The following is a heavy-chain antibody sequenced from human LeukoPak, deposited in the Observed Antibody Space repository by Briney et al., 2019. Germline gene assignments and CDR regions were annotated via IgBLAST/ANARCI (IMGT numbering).Heavy chain of an antibody. V-gene: IGHV3-21*01. CDR3: AREWAPIAAAGIDY. Sequence: GGSLRLSCAASGFTFSSYSMNWVRQAPGKGLEWVSPISSSSSYIYYADSVKGRFTISRDNAKNSLYLQMNSLRAEDTAVYYCAREWAPIAAAGIDYWGQGTLVTVSS. J-gene: IGHJ4*02. CDR1: GFTFSSYS. CDR2: ISSSSSYI. D-gene: IGHD6-13*01.